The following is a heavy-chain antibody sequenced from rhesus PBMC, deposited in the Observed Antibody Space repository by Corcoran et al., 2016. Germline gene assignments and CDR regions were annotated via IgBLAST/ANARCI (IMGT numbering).Heavy chain of an antibody. Sequence: QLQLQESGPGLVKPSETLSLTCAVSGGSISSNYWSLIRQPPGKGLEWIGRISGSGGSTDYNPSLKSRVTISTDTAKSQFSLKLSSVTAADTAVYYCARVPAGIAAGLNSVDVWGRGVLVTVSS. CDR2: ISGSGGST. J-gene: IGHJ5-2*02. CDR3: ARVPAGIAAGLNSVDV. D-gene: IGHD6-13*01. V-gene: IGHV4-173*01. CDR1: GGSISSNY.